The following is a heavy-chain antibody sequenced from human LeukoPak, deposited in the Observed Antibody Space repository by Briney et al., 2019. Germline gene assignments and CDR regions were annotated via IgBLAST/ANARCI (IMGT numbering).Heavy chain of an antibody. V-gene: IGHV4-38-2*02. CDR2: IYHSGST. CDR3: ARDWDR. Sequence: SETLSLTCTVSGYSISSGYYWGWIRQPPGKGLEWIGSIYHSGSTYYNPSLKSRVTISLDTSKNQFSLKLSSVTAADTAVYYCARDWDRWGQGTLVTVSS. CDR1: GYSISSGYY. J-gene: IGHJ4*02. D-gene: IGHD1-26*01.